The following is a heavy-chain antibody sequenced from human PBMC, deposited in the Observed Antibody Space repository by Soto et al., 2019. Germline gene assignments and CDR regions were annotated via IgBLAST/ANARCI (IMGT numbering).Heavy chain of an antibody. V-gene: IGHV3-30*18. CDR2: ISSDGINK. D-gene: IGHD2-21*01. CDR3: AKDLSRGPMVMSLVY. CDR1: GFTLSDFG. J-gene: IGHJ4*02. Sequence: XGSLRLSCSASGFTLSDFGIHWFRQAPGHGLEWLAVISSDGINKFYADSVQGRFTLSRDSAENTLYLQMTRLGMDDTAVYYCAKDLSRGPMVMSLVYWCQGALVTVSS.